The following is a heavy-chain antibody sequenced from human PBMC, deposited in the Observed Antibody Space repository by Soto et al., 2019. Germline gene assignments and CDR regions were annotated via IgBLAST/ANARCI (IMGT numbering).Heavy chain of an antibody. D-gene: IGHD5-12*01. CDR2: ITGGSDYI. Sequence: GGSLRLSCAACGFSFTSYTMSWVRQAPGKGLEWLSSITGGSDYIYYADSVKGRFTISRDNAKSSLFLKMKSLRVDDTAVYYCAKEPGYKYALDSWGQGTLVTVPQ. V-gene: IGHV3-21*01. CDR1: GFSFTSYT. J-gene: IGHJ4*02. CDR3: AKEPGYKYALDS.